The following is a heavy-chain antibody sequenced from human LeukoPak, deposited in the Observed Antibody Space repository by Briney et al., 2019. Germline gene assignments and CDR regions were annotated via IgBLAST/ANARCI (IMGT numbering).Heavy chain of an antibody. V-gene: IGHV4-59*08. D-gene: IGHD6-19*01. Sequence: PSETLSLTCTVSGGSISSHYWNWIRQPPGKGLEWIGYIYDSGSIIYNPALKSRVTISVDTSKKQFSLKLSSVPPADTAVYYCARGRRAGSGWPFFDSWGQGTLVSVSS. CDR2: IYDSGSI. CDR1: GGSISSHY. CDR3: ARGRRAGSGWPFFDS. J-gene: IGHJ4*02.